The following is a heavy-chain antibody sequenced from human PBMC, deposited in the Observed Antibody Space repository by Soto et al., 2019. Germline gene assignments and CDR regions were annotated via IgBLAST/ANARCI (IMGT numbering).Heavy chain of an antibody. V-gene: IGHV1-18*01. J-gene: IGHJ4*02. CDR2: ISGHNGNT. D-gene: IGHD1-26*01. CDR3: ASGRYGDY. Sequence: QVHLVQSGAEVKKPGASVKVSCQASGYAFTTYGITWVRQAPGQGLEWMGSISGHNGNTNYAPKLQGVVTVTRDTATGTAYMELRSLRSDDTAVYYCASGRYGDYWGQGALVTVSS. CDR1: GYAFTTYG.